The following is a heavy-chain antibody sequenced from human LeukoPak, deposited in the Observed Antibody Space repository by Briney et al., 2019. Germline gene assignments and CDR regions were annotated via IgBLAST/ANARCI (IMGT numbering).Heavy chain of an antibody. CDR1: GITLSNYG. D-gene: IGHD3-22*01. CDR2: ISGSCGST. J-gene: IGHJ4*02. CDR3: AKRGVVIRVILVGFHKEAYYFDS. Sequence: AGGSLRLSCAVSGITLSNYGMSWVRQAPGKGLEWVAGISGSCGSTNYADSVKGRFTISRDNPKNTLYLQMNSLRVEDTAVYFCAKRGVVIRVILVGFHKEAYYFDSWGQGALVTVSS. V-gene: IGHV3-23*01.